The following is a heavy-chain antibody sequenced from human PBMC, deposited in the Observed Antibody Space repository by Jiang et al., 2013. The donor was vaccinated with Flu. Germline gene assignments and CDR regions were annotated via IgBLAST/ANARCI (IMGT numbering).Heavy chain of an antibody. J-gene: IGHJ4*02. CDR2: INAGNGNT. CDR1: GYTFTSYA. CDR3: ARGIAAAGPFDY. D-gene: IGHD6-13*01. V-gene: IGHV1-3*01. Sequence: SGAEVKKPGASVKVSCKASGYTFTSYAMHWVRQAPGQRLEWMGWINAGNGNTKYSQKFQGRVTITRDTSASTAYMELSSLRSEDTAVYYCARGIAAAGPFDYWGQGTLVTVSS.